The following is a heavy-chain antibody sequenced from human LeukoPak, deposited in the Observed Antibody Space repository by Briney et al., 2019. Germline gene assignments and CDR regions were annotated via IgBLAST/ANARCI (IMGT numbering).Heavy chain of an antibody. Sequence: SETLSLTCTVSGGSFSSNNYFWGWIRQPPGKGLEWIGSVYYSGTTYYNPSLKSRVTISVDTSKNQFSLKLSSVTAADTAVYYCARGIPKPDPIVVVPAAIRVAQAFDYWGQGTLITVSS. V-gene: IGHV4-39*07. CDR2: VYYSGTT. D-gene: IGHD2-2*01. J-gene: IGHJ4*02. CDR1: GGSFSSNNYF. CDR3: ARGIPKPDPIVVVPAAIRVAQAFDY.